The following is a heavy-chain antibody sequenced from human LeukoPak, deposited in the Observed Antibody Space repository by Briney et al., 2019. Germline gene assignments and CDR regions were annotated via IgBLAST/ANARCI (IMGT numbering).Heavy chain of an antibody. Sequence: GGSLRLSCAASGFTFSSYWMHWVRQAPGKGLVWVSRINSDGSSTSYADSVKGRFTISRDNAKNTLYLQMNSLRAEDTAVYYCAKGGGDDSSGYKKNWFDPWGQGTLVTVSS. J-gene: IGHJ5*02. D-gene: IGHD3-22*01. CDR3: AKGGGDDSSGYKKNWFDP. CDR1: GFTFSSYW. V-gene: IGHV3-74*01. CDR2: INSDGSST.